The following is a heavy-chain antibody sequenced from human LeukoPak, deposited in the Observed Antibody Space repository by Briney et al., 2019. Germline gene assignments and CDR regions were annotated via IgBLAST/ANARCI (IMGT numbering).Heavy chain of an antibody. CDR3: ARGSYYYDSSGDFDY. CDR1: GFTFSNYA. D-gene: IGHD3-22*01. V-gene: IGHV3-23*01. Sequence: GGSLRLSCAASGFTFSNYAMNWVRQAPGKGLEWVSGISISGGSTFYADPVKGRFTISRDNSKNTLSLQMNYLRVDDTAVYYCARGSYYYDSSGDFDYWGQGTLVTVSS. J-gene: IGHJ4*02. CDR2: ISISGGST.